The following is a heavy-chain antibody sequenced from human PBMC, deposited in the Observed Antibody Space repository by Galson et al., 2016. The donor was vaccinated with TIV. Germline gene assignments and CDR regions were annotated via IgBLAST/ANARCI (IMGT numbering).Heavy chain of an antibody. CDR1: GLTVSTNY. Sequence: SLRLSCAASGLTVSTNYMSWVRQAPGKGLEWVSIVYSDGSTYYADSVKGRFTMSRGNTKNTVYLQLDSLRAEDTAVYYRARSYDSSGNRGRFDYWGQGTLVTVSS. CDR3: ARSYDSSGNRGRFDY. CDR2: VYSDGST. J-gene: IGHJ4*02. V-gene: IGHV3-53*01. D-gene: IGHD3-22*01.